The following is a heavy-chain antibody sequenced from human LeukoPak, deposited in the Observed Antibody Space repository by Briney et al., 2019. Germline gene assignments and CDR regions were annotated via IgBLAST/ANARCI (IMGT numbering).Heavy chain of an antibody. CDR1: GFTFSSYA. Sequence: GGSLRLSCAASGFTFSSYAMSWVRQAPGKGLEWVSAISGSGGSTYYADSVKGRFTISRDNSKNTLYLQMNSLSAEDTAVYYCAKDRGQWLVRYFDYWGQGTLVTVSS. CDR2: ISGSGGST. V-gene: IGHV3-23*01. CDR3: AKDRGQWLVRYFDY. D-gene: IGHD6-19*01. J-gene: IGHJ4*02.